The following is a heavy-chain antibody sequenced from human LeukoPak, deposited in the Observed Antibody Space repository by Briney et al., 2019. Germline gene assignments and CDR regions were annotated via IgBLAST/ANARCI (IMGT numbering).Heavy chain of an antibody. CDR2: ISGSGGST. CDR1: GFTLSSYA. CDR3: AKLAVAGNEAHY. J-gene: IGHJ4*02. V-gene: IGHV3-23*01. Sequence: GGSLRLSCAASGFTLSSYAMSWVRQAPGKGREWVSAISGSGGSTYYADSVKGRFTISRDNSKNTLYLQMNSLRAEDTAVYYCAKLAVAGNEAHYWGQGTLVTVSS. D-gene: IGHD6-19*01.